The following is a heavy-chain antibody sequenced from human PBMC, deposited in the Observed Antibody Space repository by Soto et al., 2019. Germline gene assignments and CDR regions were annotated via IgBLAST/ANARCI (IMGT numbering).Heavy chain of an antibody. V-gene: IGHV1-18*01. CDR1: GYTFNSSG. J-gene: IGHJ4*02. CDR3: AREMVRGVGSDY. D-gene: IGHD3-10*01. Sequence: QVQLVQSGAEVKKPGASVKVSCKASGYTFNSSGISWVRQAPGQGLEGMGWISTYNGNTKYAQKLQGRVTMTTDTSTSTAYMELRSLRSDDTAVFYCAREMVRGVGSDYWGQGTLVTVSS. CDR2: ISTYNGNT.